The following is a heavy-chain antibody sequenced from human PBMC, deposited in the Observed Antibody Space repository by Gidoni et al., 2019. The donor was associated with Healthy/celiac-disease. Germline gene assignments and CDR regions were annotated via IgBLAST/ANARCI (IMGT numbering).Heavy chain of an antibody. D-gene: IGHD6-13*01. J-gene: IGHJ4*02. CDR2: ISIIISYI. CDR3: ARVGKAAAPPPGADY. CDR1: GVTFSSYS. Sequence: EVQLVESGGGLVKPGGSLRLSCAASGVTFSSYSMNWVRQAPGTGLEWVSSISIIISYIYYADSVKGRSPTSRDNAKNSLFLQMNSLRAEETAVYYCARVGKAAAPPPGADYWGQGTLVTASP. V-gene: IGHV3-21*01.